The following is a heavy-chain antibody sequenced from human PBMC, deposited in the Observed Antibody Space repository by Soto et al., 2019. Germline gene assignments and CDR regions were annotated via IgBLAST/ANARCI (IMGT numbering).Heavy chain of an antibody. Sequence: SETLSLTCTVSGDSISSDDYYWTWIRQPPGKGLEWIGYIYYTGRTSYNPSLNSRLTISVETSKNQFSLKLNSASAADTAVYYCARDRNFWGQGTLVTVSS. J-gene: IGHJ4*02. CDR2: IYYTGRT. CDR3: ARDRNF. CDR1: GDSISSDDYY. V-gene: IGHV4-30-4*01.